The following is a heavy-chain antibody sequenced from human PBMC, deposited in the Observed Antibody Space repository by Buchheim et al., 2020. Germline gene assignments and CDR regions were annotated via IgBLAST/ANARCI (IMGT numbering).Heavy chain of an antibody. V-gene: IGHV4-30-4*01. CDR1: GASISTGDYY. D-gene: IGHD3-16*02. Sequence: QVQLQESGPGLVKPSQTLSLTCTVSGASISTGDYYWRWIRQPPGKGLEWIGYIYYSGTTYYNPSLKSRVTISVDTSKNEFSLKLSSVTAADTAVYYCARGYNYVRGSYRYFDYWGQGTL. CDR3: ARGYNYVRGSYRYFDY. J-gene: IGHJ4*02. CDR2: IYYSGTT.